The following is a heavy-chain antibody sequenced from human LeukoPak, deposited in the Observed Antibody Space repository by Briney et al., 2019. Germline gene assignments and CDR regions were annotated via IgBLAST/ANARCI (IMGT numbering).Heavy chain of an antibody. Sequence: GGSLRLSCAASGFTFTNYAMSWVRQAPGKGLEWVSGISGSGGSIYYADSVKGRFTISRDNSKNTLYLQINSLRAEDTAVYYCAKTPLAVAPGDYFDCWGQGTLVTVSS. D-gene: IGHD6-19*01. CDR2: ISGSGGSI. V-gene: IGHV3-23*01. J-gene: IGHJ4*02. CDR3: AKTPLAVAPGDYFDC. CDR1: GFTFTNYA.